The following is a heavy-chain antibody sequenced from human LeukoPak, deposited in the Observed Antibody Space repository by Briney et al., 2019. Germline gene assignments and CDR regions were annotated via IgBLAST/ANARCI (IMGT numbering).Heavy chain of an antibody. CDR1: GGSISNYY. CDR3: ARYGSGTYAFDI. V-gene: IGHV4-4*08. Sequence: SETLSLTCTVSGGSISNYYWSWIRQPPGKGLEWIGYIYSSGSTNTNPSLGCRVTISVDTSKSQFSLKLCSVTAADTAIYYCARYGSGTYAFDIWGQGTMVTVSS. J-gene: IGHJ3*02. D-gene: IGHD3-10*01. CDR2: IYSSGST.